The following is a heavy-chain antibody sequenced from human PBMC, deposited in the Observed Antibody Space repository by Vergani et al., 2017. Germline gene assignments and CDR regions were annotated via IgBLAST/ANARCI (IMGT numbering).Heavy chain of an antibody. CDR2: IIPIFGTA. V-gene: IGHV1-69*18. CDR1: GGTFSSYA. J-gene: IGHJ6*02. D-gene: IGHD4-11*01. CDR3: ARDVADYSNSDYYYYYGMDV. Sequence: QVQLVQSGAEVKKPGSSVKVSCKASGGTFSSYAISWVRQAPGQGLEWMGRIIPIFGTANYAQKFQGRVTITADESTSTADMELSSLRSEDTAVYSCARDVADYSNSDYYYYYGMDVWGQGTTVTVSS.